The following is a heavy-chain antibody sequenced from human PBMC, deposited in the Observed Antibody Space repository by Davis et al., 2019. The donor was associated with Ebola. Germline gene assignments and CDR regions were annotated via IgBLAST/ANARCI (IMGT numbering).Heavy chain of an antibody. J-gene: IGHJ6*02. Sequence: PGGSLRLSCAASGFTFSSYWMSWVRQAPGKGLEWVANIKQDGSEKYCVDSVKGRFTISRDNAKNSLYLQMNSLRAEDTAVYYCARTGGYCSSTSCYRGYGMDVWGQGTTVTVSS. D-gene: IGHD2-2*01. CDR3: ARTGGYCSSTSCYRGYGMDV. V-gene: IGHV3-7*03. CDR2: IKQDGSEK. CDR1: GFTFSSYW.